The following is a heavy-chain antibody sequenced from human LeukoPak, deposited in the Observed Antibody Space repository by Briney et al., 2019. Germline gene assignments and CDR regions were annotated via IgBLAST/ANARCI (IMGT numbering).Heavy chain of an antibody. Sequence: GSLRLSCAASGFTFTSYGMHWVRQAPGKGLEWVAFIKEDGGEIFYVDSVKGRFTISRDNAENFLYLQMNSLRAEDTAVYYCARDRGGRSGLDDWGQGTLVIVSS. CDR2: IKEDGGEI. D-gene: IGHD2-15*01. V-gene: IGHV3-7*04. J-gene: IGHJ4*02. CDR3: ARDRGGRSGLDD. CDR1: GFTFTSYG.